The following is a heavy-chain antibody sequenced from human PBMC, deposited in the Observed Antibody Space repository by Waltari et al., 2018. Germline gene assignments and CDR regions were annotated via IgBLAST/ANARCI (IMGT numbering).Heavy chain of an antibody. J-gene: IGHJ4*02. CDR1: GGSISSGSYY. Sequence: QVQLQESGPGLVKPSQNQSLTCTVTGGSISSGSYYWSWLRQPAGKGLEWIGRIYTTGTTHYNPSLKSRVTISVDTSKNQFSLKLSSVTVADTAVYYCARGYTTLAYWGQGTLVTVSS. D-gene: IGHD3-16*02. CDR3: ARGYTTLAY. V-gene: IGHV4-61*02. CDR2: IYTTGTT.